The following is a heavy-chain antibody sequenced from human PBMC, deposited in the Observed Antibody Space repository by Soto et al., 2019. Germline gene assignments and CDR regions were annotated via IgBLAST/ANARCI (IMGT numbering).Heavy chain of an antibody. V-gene: IGHV1-2*02. CDR2: INPQTGGT. CDR1: GYTFTGYY. CDR3: ARERYQVISDGMDV. D-gene: IGHD2-2*01. Sequence: QVQLVQAGAEVKTPVASVGVSCKASGYTFTGYYIHWVREAPGQGLEWMGWINPQTGGTSYAQKFQGRVTLYSDTSINTADLELSRLRFDDAAVYFCARERYQVISDGMDVWGQGTTVTVSS. J-gene: IGHJ6*02.